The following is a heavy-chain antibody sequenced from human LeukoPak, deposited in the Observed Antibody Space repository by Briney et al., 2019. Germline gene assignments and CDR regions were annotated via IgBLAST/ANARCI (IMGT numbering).Heavy chain of an antibody. J-gene: IGHJ4*02. D-gene: IGHD5-12*01. V-gene: IGHV5-51*01. CDR3: ASGGYGTFDS. CDR1: GYTFINYW. Sequence: GESLKISCQVSGYTFINYWIGWLRQMPGKGLEWMGIIYPGDSDTRYSPSFHGQVIISADKSISTAYLQWNSLKASDTAMYYCASGGYGTFDSWGQGTLVTVSS. CDR2: IYPGDSDT.